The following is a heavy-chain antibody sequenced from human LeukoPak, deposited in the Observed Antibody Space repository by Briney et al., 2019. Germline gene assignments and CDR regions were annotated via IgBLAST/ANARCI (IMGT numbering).Heavy chain of an antibody. Sequence: WASVKVSCKASGYTFTRYAIGWVRQAPGQGLEWMGWISGYNGNTNYPQKFQGRVTMTTDTSTSTAYMELRSLTSDDTAVYYCARPGCSGGDCYSGADHWGQGTLVTVSS. D-gene: IGHD2-15*01. CDR1: GYTFTRYA. CDR2: ISGYNGNT. CDR3: ARPGCSGGDCYSGADH. V-gene: IGHV1-18*01. J-gene: IGHJ5*02.